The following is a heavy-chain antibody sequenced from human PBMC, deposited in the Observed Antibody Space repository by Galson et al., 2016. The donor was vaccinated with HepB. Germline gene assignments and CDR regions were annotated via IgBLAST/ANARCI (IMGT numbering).Heavy chain of an antibody. V-gene: IGHV1-69*13. CDR2: TIPVFGTA. CDR3: AIIGRALAY. Sequence: SVKVSCKASGVTFNNYAISWVREAPGQGLEWMGGTIPVFGTANYAQKFQGGVTITADESTSIAYMELSSLRSEDTAVYYCAIIGRALAYWGQGTLVTVSS. CDR1: GVTFNNYA. J-gene: IGHJ4*02. D-gene: IGHD3-16*02.